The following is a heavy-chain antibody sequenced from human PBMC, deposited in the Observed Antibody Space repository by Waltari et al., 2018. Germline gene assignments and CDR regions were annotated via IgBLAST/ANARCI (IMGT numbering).Heavy chain of an antibody. Sequence: QVQLQESGPGLVKPSETLSLTCTVSGGSISRSYWSWIRQPPGKGLECIGYIYYSGSTNYNPSLNSRVTIVVDTSKNQFSLKLSSVTAADTAVYYCATHVDNPHSYYYYMDVWGKGTTVTVSS. D-gene: IGHD3-9*01. CDR3: ATHVDNPHSYYYYMDV. CDR2: IYYSGST. CDR1: GGSISRSY. J-gene: IGHJ6*03. V-gene: IGHV4-59*01.